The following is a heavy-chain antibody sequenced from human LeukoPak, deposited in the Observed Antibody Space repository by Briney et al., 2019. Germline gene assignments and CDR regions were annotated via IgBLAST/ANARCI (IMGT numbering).Heavy chain of an antibody. CDR3: ARDPTFDFRADY. J-gene: IGHJ4*02. V-gene: IGHV3-30-3*01. CDR2: ISYDGSNK. CDR1: GFTFSSYA. D-gene: IGHD3-3*01. Sequence: GGSLRLSCAASGFTFSSYAMHWVRQAPGKGLEWVAVISYDGSNKYYADSVKGRFTISRDNSKNTLYLQMNSLRAEDTAVYYCARDPTFDFRADYWGQGTLVTVSS.